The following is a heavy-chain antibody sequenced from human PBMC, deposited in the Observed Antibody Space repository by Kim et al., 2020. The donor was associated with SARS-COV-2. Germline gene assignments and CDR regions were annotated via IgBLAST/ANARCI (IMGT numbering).Heavy chain of an antibody. Sequence: GGSLRLSCTASGFTFGDYAMSWVRQAPGKGLEWVGFIRSKAYGGTTEYAASVKGRFTISRDDSKSIAYLQMNSLKTEDTAVYYCTSNLYYYDSSGFNVYYYGMDVWGQGTTVTVSS. J-gene: IGHJ6*02. CDR3: TSNLYYYDSSGFNVYYYGMDV. D-gene: IGHD3-22*01. V-gene: IGHV3-49*04. CDR2: IRSKAYGGTT. CDR1: GFTFGDYA.